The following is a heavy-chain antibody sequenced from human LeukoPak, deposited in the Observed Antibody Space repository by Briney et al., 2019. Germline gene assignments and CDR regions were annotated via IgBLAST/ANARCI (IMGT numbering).Heavy chain of an antibody. CDR2: VYHSGST. CDR1: GGSIISTTSW. V-gene: IGHV4-39*07. CDR3: ARVSATLCTRTSCSPGYRFDY. Sequence: PSETLSLTCTVSGGSIISTTSWWGWIRQPPGKGLEWIGTVYHSGSTYYNPSLKSPVTISVDTSKNQFSLKVNSVTAADTAVYYCARVSATLCTRTSCSPGYRFDYWGQGTLVTVSS. D-gene: IGHD2-2*01. J-gene: IGHJ4*02.